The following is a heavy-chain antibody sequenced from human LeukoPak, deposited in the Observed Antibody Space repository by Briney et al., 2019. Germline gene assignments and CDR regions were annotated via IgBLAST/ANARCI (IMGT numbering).Heavy chain of an antibody. J-gene: IGHJ4*02. CDR3: ARDISGYSSRGDIDY. D-gene: IGHD6-13*01. CDR1: GFTFSSYS. V-gene: IGHV3-48*02. Sequence: GGSLRLSCAASGFTFSSYSMNWVRQAPGKGLEWVSYISSSSSTIYYADSVKGRFTISRDNAKNSLYLQMSSLRDEDTAVYYCARDISGYSSRGDIDYWGQGTLVTVSS. CDR2: ISSSSSTI.